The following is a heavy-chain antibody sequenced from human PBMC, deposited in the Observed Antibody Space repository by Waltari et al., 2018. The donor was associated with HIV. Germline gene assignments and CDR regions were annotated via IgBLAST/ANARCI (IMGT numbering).Heavy chain of an antibody. J-gene: IGHJ4*02. CDR3: ARVYGYSGSYPGAPDDY. D-gene: IGHD1-26*01. CDR2: IYHSGST. CDR1: GYSISSGYY. Sequence: QVQLQESGPGLVKPSETLSLTCAVSGYSISSGYYWGWIRQPPGKGLGWIGRIYHSGSTYYNPPLKSRFTISVDTSKNQFSLKLSSVTAADTAVYYCARVYGYSGSYPGAPDDYWGQGTLVTVSS. V-gene: IGHV4-38-2*01.